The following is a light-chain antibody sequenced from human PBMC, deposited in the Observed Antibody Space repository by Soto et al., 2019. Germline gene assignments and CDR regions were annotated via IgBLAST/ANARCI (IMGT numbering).Light chain of an antibody. CDR2: AAS. CDR1: QSISSY. J-gene: IGKJ3*01. V-gene: IGKV1-39*01. CDR3: QQSYSTPIT. Sequence: DIQMTQSPSSLSASVGDRVTITCRASQSISSYLNWYQQKPGKAPKLLIYAASSLESGVPSRFRGSGSGTDFTLTISSLQPEDFATYYCQQSYSTPITFGTGTKVYIK.